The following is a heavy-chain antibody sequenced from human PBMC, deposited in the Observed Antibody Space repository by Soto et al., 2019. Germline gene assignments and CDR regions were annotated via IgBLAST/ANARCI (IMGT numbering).Heavy chain of an antibody. J-gene: IGHJ6*02. CDR3: ARAPYSGSYYYYYGMDV. Sequence: ASVKVSFKASGYTFTSYGSSWVRQAPGQGLEWMGWISAYNSNTNYAQKLQGRVTMTTDTSTSTAYMELRSLRSDDTAVYYCARAPYSGSYYYYYGMDVWGQGTTVTVS. V-gene: IGHV1-18*01. CDR1: GYTFTSYG. CDR2: ISAYNSNT. D-gene: IGHD1-26*01.